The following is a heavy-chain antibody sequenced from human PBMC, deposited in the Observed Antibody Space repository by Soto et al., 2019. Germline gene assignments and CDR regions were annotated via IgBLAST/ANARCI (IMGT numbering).Heavy chain of an antibody. V-gene: IGHV3-15*07. CDR3: TTASNWNYEAFDI. CDR2: IKSKTDGGTT. D-gene: IGHD1-7*01. CDR1: GFTFSNAW. J-gene: IGHJ3*02. Sequence: EVQLVESGGGLVKPGGSLRLSCAASGFTFSNAWMNWVRQAPGKGLEWVGRIKSKTDGGTTDYAAPVKGRFTISRDDSKNTLYLQMNSLKTEDTAVYYCTTASNWNYEAFDIWGQGTMVTVSS.